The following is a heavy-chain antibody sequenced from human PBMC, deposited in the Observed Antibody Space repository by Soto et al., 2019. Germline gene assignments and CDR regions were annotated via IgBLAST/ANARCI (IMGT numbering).Heavy chain of an antibody. J-gene: IGHJ4*02. CDR1: GFTFSSYT. Sequence: QVQLVESGGGVVQPGRSLRLACAASGFTFSSYTMQWVRQAPDKGLECVAIITYDGDTKYYPDSVKGRFTISRDNSKNTLYLQMVSLRPEDTAVYYCARDRESGRYVRAFDYWGQGTLVTVSS. D-gene: IGHD1-26*01. CDR2: ITYDGDTK. V-gene: IGHV3-30-3*01. CDR3: ARDRESGRYVRAFDY.